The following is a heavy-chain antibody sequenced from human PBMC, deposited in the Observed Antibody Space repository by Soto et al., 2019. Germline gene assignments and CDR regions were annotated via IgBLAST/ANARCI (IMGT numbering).Heavy chain of an antibody. D-gene: IGHD1-26*01. J-gene: IGHJ2*01. CDR2: INAGNGNT. CDR3: ARGGSLYWYFDL. Sequence: QVQLVQSGAEVKKPGASVKVSCKASGYTFTSYAMHWVRQAPGQRLEWMGWINAGNGNTKYSQKFQGRVTITRDTSASTAYMELSSLRSEDTAVYYCARGGSLYWYFDLWGRGTLVTASS. CDR1: GYTFTSYA. V-gene: IGHV1-3*01.